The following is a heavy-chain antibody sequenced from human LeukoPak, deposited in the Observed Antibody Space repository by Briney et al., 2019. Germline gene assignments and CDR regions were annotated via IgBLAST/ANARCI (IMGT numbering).Heavy chain of an antibody. CDR1: GFNFGSYS. J-gene: IGHJ4*02. CDR2: ISGSGGST. D-gene: IGHD3-10*01. CDR3: ARDSVLLFGTFDY. Sequence: PGGSLRLSCAAPGFNFGSYSMTWVRQAPGKGLEWVSAISGSGGSTYYADSVKGRFTISRDNAKNSLYLQMNSLRAEDTAVYYCARDSVLLFGTFDYWGQGTLVTVSS. V-gene: IGHV3-23*01.